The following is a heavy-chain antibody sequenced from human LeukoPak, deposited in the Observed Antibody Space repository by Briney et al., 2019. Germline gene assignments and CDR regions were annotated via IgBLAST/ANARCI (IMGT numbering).Heavy chain of an antibody. V-gene: IGHV1-2*02. D-gene: IGHD2-2*01. CDR3: ARANFLYCSSTTCLFDY. J-gene: IGHJ4*02. CDR2: INPNDGDT. Sequence: ASVKVSCRASGYTFTDYYMHWVRQAPGQGFEWMGWINPNDGDTNYAQKFQGRVTMTRDTSISTAHMEVSRLRSDDTAVYCCARANFLYCSSTTCLFDYWGQGTLVTVSS. CDR1: GYTFTDYY.